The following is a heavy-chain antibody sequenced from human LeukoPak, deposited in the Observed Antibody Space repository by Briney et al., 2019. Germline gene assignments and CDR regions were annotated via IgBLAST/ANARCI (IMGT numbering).Heavy chain of an antibody. D-gene: IGHD3-22*01. CDR2: SNPSGGST. CDR1: GYTFTSYY. CDR3: ARARITMIVVARNNWFDP. J-gene: IGHJ5*02. Sequence: ASVKVSCKASGYTFTSYYMHWVRQAPGQGLEWMGISNPSGGSTSHAQKFQGRVTMTRDTSTSTVYMELSSLRSEDTAVYYCARARITMIVVARNNWFDPWGQGTLVTVSS. V-gene: IGHV1-46*01.